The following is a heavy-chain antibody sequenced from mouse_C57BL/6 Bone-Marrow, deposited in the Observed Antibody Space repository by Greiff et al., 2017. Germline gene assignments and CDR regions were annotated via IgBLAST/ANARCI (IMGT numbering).Heavy chain of an antibody. CDR2: IFPGSGST. D-gene: IGHD2-1*01. V-gene: IGHV1-75*01. J-gene: IGHJ1*03. CDR3: AREEGSYGNYDWYFDV. CDR1: GYTFTDYY. Sequence: VQVVESGPELVKPGASVKISCKASGYTFTDYYINWVKQRPGQGLEWIGWIFPGSGSTYYNEKFKGKATLTVDKSSSTAYMLLSSLTSEDSAVYFCAREEGSYGNYDWYFDVWGTGTTVTVSS.